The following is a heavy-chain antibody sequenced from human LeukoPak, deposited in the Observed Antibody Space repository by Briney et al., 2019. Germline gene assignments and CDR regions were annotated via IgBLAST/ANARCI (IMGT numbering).Heavy chain of an antibody. CDR2: IYYGGST. J-gene: IGHJ4*02. D-gene: IGHD4-17*01. CDR3: ARESGSVTSEVDFDY. V-gene: IGHV4-39*07. CDR1: GGSINSSSYY. Sequence: SETLSLTCAVSGGSINSSSYYWGWIRQPPGKGLEWIGSIYYGGSTYYNPSLKSRVTISVDMSKNQFSLKLSSVTAEDTAVYYCARESGSVTSEVDFDYWGQGTLVTVSS.